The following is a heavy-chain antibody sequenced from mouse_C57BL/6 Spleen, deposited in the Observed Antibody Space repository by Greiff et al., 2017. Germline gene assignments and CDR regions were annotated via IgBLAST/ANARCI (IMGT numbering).Heavy chain of an antibody. V-gene: IGHV5-9-1*02. CDR3: TRDGPVYYGSSLWYFDV. Sequence: EVQGVESGEGLVKPGGSLKLSCAASGFTFSSYAMSWVRQTPEKRLEWVAYISSGGDYIYYADTVKGRFTISRDNARNTLYLQMSSLKSEDTAMYYCTRDGPVYYGSSLWYFDVWGTGTTVTVSS. D-gene: IGHD1-1*01. CDR2: ISSGGDYI. J-gene: IGHJ1*03. CDR1: GFTFSSYA.